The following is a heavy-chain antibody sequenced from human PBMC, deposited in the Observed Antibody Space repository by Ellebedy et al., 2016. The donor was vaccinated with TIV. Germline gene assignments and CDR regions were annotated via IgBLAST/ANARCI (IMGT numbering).Heavy chain of an antibody. CDR3: ARGGVVVVNDYFDY. CDR2: IWYDGSNK. CDR1: GFTFSSYG. Sequence: GESLKISCAASGFTFSSYGMHWVRQAPGKGLEWVAVIWYDGSNKYYADSVKGRFTISRDNSKNTLYLQMNSLRAEDTAVYYCARGGVVVVNDYFDYWGQGTLVTVSS. D-gene: IGHD2-15*01. J-gene: IGHJ4*02. V-gene: IGHV3-33*01.